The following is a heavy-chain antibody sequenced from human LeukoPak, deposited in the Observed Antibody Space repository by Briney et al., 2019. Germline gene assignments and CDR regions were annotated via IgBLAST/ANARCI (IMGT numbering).Heavy chain of an antibody. V-gene: IGHV4-39*01. CDR2: IYYSGST. Sequence: PSETLSLTCTVPGGSISSSSYYWGWIRQPPGKGLEWIGSIYYSGSTYYNPSLKSRVTISVDTSKNQFSLKLSSVTAADTAVYHCARQHEWLVYFDYWGQGTLVTVSS. CDR1: GGSISSSSYY. J-gene: IGHJ4*02. CDR3: ARQHEWLVYFDY. D-gene: IGHD6-19*01.